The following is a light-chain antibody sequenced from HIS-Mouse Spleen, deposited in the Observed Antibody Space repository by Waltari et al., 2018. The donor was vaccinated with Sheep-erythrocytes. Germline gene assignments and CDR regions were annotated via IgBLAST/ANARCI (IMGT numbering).Light chain of an antibody. CDR3: QQYKSYPLT. V-gene: IGKV1-5*03. CDR2: KAS. CDR1: QRSSSW. J-gene: IGKJ4*01. Sequence: DIQMTQSPSTLSASVGDRVTITCRASQRSSSWLAWYQQKPGKAPKLLIYKASSLESGVPSRFSGSGSGTEFTLTISSLQPDDFATYYCQQYKSYPLTFGGGTKVEIK.